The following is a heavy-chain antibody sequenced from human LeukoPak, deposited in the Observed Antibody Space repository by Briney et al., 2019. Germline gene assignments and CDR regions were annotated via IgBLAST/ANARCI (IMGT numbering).Heavy chain of an antibody. J-gene: IGHJ4*02. D-gene: IGHD6-6*01. V-gene: IGHV1-18*01. Sequence: ASVKVSCKASGYTFTSYGISWVRQAPGQGLEWMGWISAYNGNTNYAQKLQGRVTMTTDTFTSTAYMELRSLRSDDTAVYYCARARIAARLFDYWGQGTLVTVSS. CDR1: GYTFTSYG. CDR2: ISAYNGNT. CDR3: ARARIAARLFDY.